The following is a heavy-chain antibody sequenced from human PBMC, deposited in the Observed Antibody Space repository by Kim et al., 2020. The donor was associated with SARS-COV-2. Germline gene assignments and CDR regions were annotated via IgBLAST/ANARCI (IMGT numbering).Heavy chain of an antibody. CDR3: ARTRNQYGSGSYYYDY. CDR1: GGSISSSSYY. J-gene: IGHJ4*02. Sequence: SETLSLTCTVSGGSISSSSYYWGWIRQPPGKGLEWIGSIYYSGSTYYNPSLKSRVTISVDTSKNQFSLKLSSVTAADTAVYYCARTRNQYGSGSYYYDYWGQGTLVTVSS. V-gene: IGHV4-39*01. CDR2: IYYSGST. D-gene: IGHD3-10*01.